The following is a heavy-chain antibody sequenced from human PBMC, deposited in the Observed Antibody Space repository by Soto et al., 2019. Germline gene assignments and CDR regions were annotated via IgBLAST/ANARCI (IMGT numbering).Heavy chain of an antibody. CDR3: ARSHYYDSSGYYYPPRDWFDP. CDR1: GGSISSGGYY. Sequence: SETLSLTCTVSGGSISSGGYYWSWIRQHPGKGLEWIGYIYYSGSTYYNPSLKSRVTISVDTSKNQFSLKLSSVTAADTAVYYCARSHYYDSSGYYYPPRDWFDPWGQGTLVTVS. CDR2: IYYSGST. V-gene: IGHV4-31*03. D-gene: IGHD3-22*01. J-gene: IGHJ5*02.